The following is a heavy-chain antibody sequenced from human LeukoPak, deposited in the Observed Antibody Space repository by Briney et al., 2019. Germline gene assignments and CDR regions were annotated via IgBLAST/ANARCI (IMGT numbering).Heavy chain of an antibody. Sequence: PSETLSLTCTVSGDSISSHYWSWIRQPPGKGLEWIGYIYDSGSTNYNPSLKSRVTISVDTSKNQFSLKLSSVTAADTAVYYCARLCNGSAGTEWFDPWGQGTLVTVSS. CDR3: ARLCNGSAGTEWFDP. V-gene: IGHV4-59*11. CDR2: IYDSGST. J-gene: IGHJ5*02. CDR1: GDSISSHY. D-gene: IGHD6-19*01.